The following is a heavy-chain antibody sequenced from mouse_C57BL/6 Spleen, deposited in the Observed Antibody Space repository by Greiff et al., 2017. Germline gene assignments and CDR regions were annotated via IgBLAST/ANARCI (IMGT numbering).Heavy chain of an antibody. CDR3: ARWHYGNYFVYSMDY. D-gene: IGHD2-1*01. V-gene: IGHV1-64*01. CDR1: GYTFTSYW. CDR2: IHPNSGST. Sequence: VQLQQPGAELVKPGASVKLSCKASGYTFTSYWMHWVKQRPGQGLEWIGMIHPNSGSTNYNEKFKSKATLTVDKSSSTAYMQLSSLTSEDSAVXYGARWHYGNYFVYSMDYWGQGTSVTVSS. J-gene: IGHJ4*01.